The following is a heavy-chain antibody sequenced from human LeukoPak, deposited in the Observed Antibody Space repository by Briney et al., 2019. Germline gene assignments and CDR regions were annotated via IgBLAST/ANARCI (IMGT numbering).Heavy chain of an antibody. D-gene: IGHD2-15*01. Sequence: SETLSLTCTVSGGSISSSSDYWGWIRQAPGKGLEWIGSIYYHENTYYNSSLKSRVTISVDTSKNQFSLKLSSLTAADTAVYYCARTVLSYCRGGSCPYFDYWGQGTLVTVSS. CDR1: GGSISSSSDY. J-gene: IGHJ4*01. CDR3: ARTVLSYCRGGSCPYFDY. V-gene: IGHV4-39*07. CDR2: IYYHENT.